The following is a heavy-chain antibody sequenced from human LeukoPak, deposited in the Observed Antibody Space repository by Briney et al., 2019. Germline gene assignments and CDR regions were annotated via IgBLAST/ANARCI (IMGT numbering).Heavy chain of an antibody. J-gene: IGHJ4*02. V-gene: IGHV4-39*01. D-gene: IGHD4-17*01. CDR1: DGSISSSSYY. CDR2: IYYSGST. CDR3: ARHSGDYRCYFNY. Sequence: SETLSLTCTVSDGSISSSSYYWGWIRQPPGKGLEWIGSIYYSGSTYYNPSLKSRVTISVDTSKNQFSLKLSSVTAADTAVYYCARHSGDYRCYFNYWVQGTLVTVSS.